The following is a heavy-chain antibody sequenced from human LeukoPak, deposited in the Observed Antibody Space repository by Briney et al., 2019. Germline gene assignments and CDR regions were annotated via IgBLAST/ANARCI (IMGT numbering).Heavy chain of an antibody. CDR3: ARPRYSGSYSGVYNWFDP. V-gene: IGHV4-34*01. CDR2: INHSGST. J-gene: IGHJ5*02. CDR1: GGSFSGYY. Sequence: SETLSLTCAVYGGSFSGYYWSWIRQPPGKGLEWIGEINHSGSTNYNPSLKSRVTISVDTSKNQFSLKLSSVTAADTAVYYCARPRYSGSYSGVYNWFDPWGQGTLVTVSS. D-gene: IGHD1-26*01.